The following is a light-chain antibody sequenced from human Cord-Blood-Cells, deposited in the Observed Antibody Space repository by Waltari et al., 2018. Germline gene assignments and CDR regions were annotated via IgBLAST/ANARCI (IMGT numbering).Light chain of an antibody. V-gene: IGKV1-33*01. CDR1: QDISDY. CDR2: DAS. CDR3: QQYDNPALT. Sequence: DIQISQSPSSLSASVGDRVTITCQASQDISDYLNRYQQKPGKAPSLLIYDASNLETGVPSRFSGSGSGTDFTFTISSLQPEDIATYYCQQYDNPALTFGGGTKVEIK. J-gene: IGKJ4*01.